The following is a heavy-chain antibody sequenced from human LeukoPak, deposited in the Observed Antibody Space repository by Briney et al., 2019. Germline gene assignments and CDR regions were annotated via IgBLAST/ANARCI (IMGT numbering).Heavy chain of an antibody. Sequence: GGSLRLSCAASGFTFSSYAMSWVRQAPGKGLEWVSAISGSGGSTYYADSVKGRFTISRGNSKNTLYLQMNSLRAEDTAVYYCARGLRIAVAGNIDYWGQGTLVTVSS. V-gene: IGHV3-23*01. CDR3: ARGLRIAVAGNIDY. CDR2: ISGSGGST. D-gene: IGHD6-19*01. J-gene: IGHJ4*02. CDR1: GFTFSSYA.